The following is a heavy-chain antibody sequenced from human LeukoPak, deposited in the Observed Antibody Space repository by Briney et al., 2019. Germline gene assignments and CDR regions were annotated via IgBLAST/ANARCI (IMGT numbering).Heavy chain of an antibody. CDR1: GFDLSTYA. D-gene: IGHD6-13*01. Sequence: GGSLRLSCAASGFDLSTYAMTWVRQAPAKGLEWVSSIRSGGGGTYSEGSVKGRFTISRDNSENTLHLQMNTLRVGDTAKYFCARCMVLSQGWCNWFDPWGQGTLVTVSS. J-gene: IGHJ5*02. CDR3: ARCMVLSQGWCNWFDP. V-gene: IGHV3-23*01. CDR2: IRSGGGGT.